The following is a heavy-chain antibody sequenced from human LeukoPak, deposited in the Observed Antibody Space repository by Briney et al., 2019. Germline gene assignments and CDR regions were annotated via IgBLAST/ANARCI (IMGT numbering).Heavy chain of an antibody. CDR3: ARSYRESSGY. CDR1: GGSISSYY. J-gene: IGHJ4*02. Sequence: SETLSLTCTVSGGSISSYYWNWIRQPPGKGLEWIGYIYYSGSTNYNPSLKSRVTISVDTSKNQFSLKLSSVTAADTAVYYCARSYRESSGYWGQGTLVTVSS. CDR2: IYYSGST. V-gene: IGHV4-59*08. D-gene: IGHD3-22*01.